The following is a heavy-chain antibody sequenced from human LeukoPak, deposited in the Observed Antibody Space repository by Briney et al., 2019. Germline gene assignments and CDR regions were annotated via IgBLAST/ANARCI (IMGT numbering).Heavy chain of an antibody. V-gene: IGHV4-34*01. Sequence: SETLSLTCAVYGGSFSGYYWSWIRQPPGKGLEWIGEINHSGSTNYNPSLKSRVTISVDTSKNQFSLKLSSVTAADTAVYYCAREIVGYDSDAFDIWGQGTMVTVSS. CDR3: AREIVGYDSDAFDI. CDR2: INHSGST. CDR1: GGSFSGYY. J-gene: IGHJ3*02. D-gene: IGHD1-26*01.